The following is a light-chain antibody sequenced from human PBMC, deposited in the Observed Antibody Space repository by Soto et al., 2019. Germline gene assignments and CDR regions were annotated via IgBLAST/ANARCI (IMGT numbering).Light chain of an antibody. V-gene: IGKV1-9*01. CDR1: QGISGY. CDR3: QQRYNWPPLT. CDR2: DAS. J-gene: IGKJ5*01. Sequence: DIHLSQSPSFLSAAVGDRVTITCRASQGISGYLAWYQQKSGKAPKLLIYDASTLQTGVPSRFSGSGRGTDFTLTISSLEPEDSAIYYCQQRYNWPPLTFGQGTRLEIK.